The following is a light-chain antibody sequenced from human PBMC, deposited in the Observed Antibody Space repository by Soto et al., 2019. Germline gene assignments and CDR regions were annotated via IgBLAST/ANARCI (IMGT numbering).Light chain of an antibody. CDR1: QSVRSK. J-gene: IGKJ1*01. CDR3: QQYNNWPRT. Sequence: EIVMTQSPDTLSVSPGERATLSCRASQSVRSKLAWYRQKPGQAPRLLIYDASTRATAIPARFSGSGSGTEFTLTISSLQSEDFAIYYCQQYNNWPRTFGQGTKVDIK. CDR2: DAS. V-gene: IGKV3-15*01.